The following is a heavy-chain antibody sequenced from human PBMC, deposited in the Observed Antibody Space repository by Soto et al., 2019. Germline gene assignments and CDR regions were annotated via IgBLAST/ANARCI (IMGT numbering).Heavy chain of an antibody. D-gene: IGHD4-17*01. CDR2: IYPGDSDT. Sequence: PGESLKISCKGSGYSFTSYWIGWVRQMPGKGLEWMGIIYPGDSDTRYSPSFQGQVTISADKSISTAYLQWSSLKASDTAMYYCARVTERLYYYYGMDVWGQGTTVTVSS. J-gene: IGHJ6*02. V-gene: IGHV5-51*01. CDR1: GYSFTSYW. CDR3: ARVTERLYYYYGMDV.